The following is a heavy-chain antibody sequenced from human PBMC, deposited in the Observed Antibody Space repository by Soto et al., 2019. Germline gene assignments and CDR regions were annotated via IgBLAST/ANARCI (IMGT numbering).Heavy chain of an antibody. D-gene: IGHD1-1*01. Sequence: QVHLVQSGAEVKKPGASVKVSCKGSGYAFTTYGITWVRQAPGQGLEGMGWISAHNGNTNYAQKLTGRVTVTRDTSTSTAYMELRSLRSDDTAVYYCARGRYGDYWGQGALVTVSS. CDR1: GYAFTTYG. CDR2: ISAHNGNT. CDR3: ARGRYGDY. J-gene: IGHJ4*02. V-gene: IGHV1-18*01.